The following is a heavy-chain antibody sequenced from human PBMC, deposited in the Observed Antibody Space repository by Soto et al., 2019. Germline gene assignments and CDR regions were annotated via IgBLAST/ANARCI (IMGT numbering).Heavy chain of an antibody. CDR3: ARGARGYYYMYV. V-gene: IGHV3-74*01. CDR2: VKYDVSST. Sequence: EVQLVESGGGLVQPGGALRLSCAASGFTFTDSWMHWVRQVPGEGLGWVSRVKYDVSSTNYADSVKGRLTISRDNAKNTLYLQMNSLRNEDTAVYFCARGARGYYYMYVWGKGTTGTVSS. CDR1: GFTFTDSW. J-gene: IGHJ6*03. D-gene: IGHD3-10*01.